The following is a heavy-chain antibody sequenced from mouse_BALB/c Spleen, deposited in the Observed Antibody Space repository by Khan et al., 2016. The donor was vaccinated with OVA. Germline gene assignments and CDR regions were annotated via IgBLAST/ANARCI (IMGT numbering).Heavy chain of an antibody. CDR2: ILPGRQIT. V-gene: IGHV1-9*01. CDR3: ARGAGTTYGMDY. Sequence: QVQLQQSGAELMKPGASVKIACKATGYTFSSYWIEWVKQRPGHGLEWIGEILPGRQITNNNEKFKGKATFTADTSSNKAYIQLSSLTSGDSAVYYCARGAGTTYGMDYWGQGTAVTVSS. CDR1: GYTFSSYW. J-gene: IGHJ4*01. D-gene: IGHD2-12*01.